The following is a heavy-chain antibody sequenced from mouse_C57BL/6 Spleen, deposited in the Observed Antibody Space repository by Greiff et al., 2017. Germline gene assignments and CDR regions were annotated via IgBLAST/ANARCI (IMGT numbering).Heavy chain of an antibody. J-gene: IGHJ3*01. CDR2: IYPGDGDT. CDR1: GYAFSSSW. V-gene: IGHV1-82*01. Sequence: QVQLQQSGPELVKPGASVKISCKASGYAFSSSWMNWVKQRPGKGLEWIGRIYPGDGDTNYNGKFKGKATLTADKSSSTAYMQLSSLTSVDSAVYFCARSFHSNYFAYWGQGTLVTVSA. CDR3: ARSFHSNYFAY. D-gene: IGHD2-5*01.